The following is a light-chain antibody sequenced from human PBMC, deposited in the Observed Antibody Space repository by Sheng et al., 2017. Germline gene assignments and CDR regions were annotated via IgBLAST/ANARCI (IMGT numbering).Light chain of an antibody. V-gene: IGKV1-12*01. CDR1: QDISNW. CDR3: QKYNTALRT. CDR2: ATS. J-gene: IGKJ1*01. Sequence: DIQMTQSPSSVSASVGDRVTITCRASQDISNWLVWYQQKPGKAPKLLIYATSNLQSGVPSRFSGSRSGTDFTLIISSLQPEDFATYYCQKYNTALRTFGQGTKLEIK.